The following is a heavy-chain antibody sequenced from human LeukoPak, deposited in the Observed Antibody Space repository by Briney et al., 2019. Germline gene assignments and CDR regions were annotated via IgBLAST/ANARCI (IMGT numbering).Heavy chain of an antibody. Sequence: SETLSLTCAVYGGSFNGYYWSWIRQPPGKGLEWIGEINHSGRTNYNPSLKSRVTISVDTSKNQFSLRLTSVSAADTAVYYCVRRLGANAFTTWGQGTMVTVSS. CDR3: VRRLGANAFTT. CDR1: GGSFNGYY. V-gene: IGHV4-34*01. D-gene: IGHD3-16*01. J-gene: IGHJ3*02. CDR2: INHSGRT.